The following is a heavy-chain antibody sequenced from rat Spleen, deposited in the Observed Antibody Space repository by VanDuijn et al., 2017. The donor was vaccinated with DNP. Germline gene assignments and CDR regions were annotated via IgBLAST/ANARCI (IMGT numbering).Heavy chain of an antibody. CDR1: GFTFNNYY. J-gene: IGHJ2*01. Sequence: EVQLVESGGDLVQPGGSLKLSCIASGFTFNNYYMTWIRQVPGTGLEWVASISNGGGSTYYPDSVKGRFTISRDNAKNTLQLQMNNLRSEDTATYYCARDAGGPFDYWGQGLMVTVSS. CDR3: ARDAGGPFDY. V-gene: IGHV5-31*01. D-gene: IGHD1-11*01. CDR2: ISNGGGST.